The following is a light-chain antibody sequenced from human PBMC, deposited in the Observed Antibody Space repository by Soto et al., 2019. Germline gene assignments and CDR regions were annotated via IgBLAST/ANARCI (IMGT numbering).Light chain of an antibody. J-gene: IGLJ2*01. CDR1: TGAVTSSHY. Sequence: QAVVTQEPSLTVSPGGTVTLTCGSSTGAVTSSHYPFWFQQKAGQAPTTLIYDTNKRHSWTPARLSGSLLGGKAALTLSAAQPEDEADYYCLLSYSGARGVCGGGTKLTVL. CDR3: LLSYSGARGV. V-gene: IGLV7-46*01. CDR2: DTN.